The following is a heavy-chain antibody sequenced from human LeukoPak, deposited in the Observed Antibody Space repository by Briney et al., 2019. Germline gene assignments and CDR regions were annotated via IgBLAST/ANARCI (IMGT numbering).Heavy chain of an antibody. D-gene: IGHD2-21*02. Sequence: GASLRLSCAASGFTFSSYAMSWVRQAPGKGLEWVSATSGSGGSTYYADSVKGRFTISRDNSKNTLYLQMNSLRAEDTAVYYCAKGLAYCGGDCYSLDYWGQGTLVTVSS. CDR3: AKGLAYCGGDCYSLDY. CDR2: TSGSGGST. CDR1: GFTFSSYA. J-gene: IGHJ4*02. V-gene: IGHV3-23*01.